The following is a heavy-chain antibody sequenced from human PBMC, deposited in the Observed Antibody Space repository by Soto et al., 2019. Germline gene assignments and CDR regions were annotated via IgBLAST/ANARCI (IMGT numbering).Heavy chain of an antibody. J-gene: IGHJ4*02. D-gene: IGHD1-1*01. CDR1: GFTFSSYG. V-gene: IGHV3-30*18. CDR3: EKVYGTLHYFDY. CDR2: ISYDGSSK. Sequence: GGSLRLSCAASGFTFSSYGMHWVRQAPGKGLEWVAVISYDGSSKYYADSVKGRLTISRDNSKNTLYLQMNSLRAADTAVYYCEKVYGTLHYFDYWGQGTLVTVSS.